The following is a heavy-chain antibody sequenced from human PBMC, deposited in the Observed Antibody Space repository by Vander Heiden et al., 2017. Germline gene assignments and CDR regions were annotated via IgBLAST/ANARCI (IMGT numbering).Heavy chain of an antibody. D-gene: IGHD2-2*02. CDR2: IKQDGSEK. Sequence: EVQLVESGGGLVQPGGSLRLSCAASGFTLSSYWMTWVGQAPGKGLEWVANIKQDGSEKYYVDSVKGRFTISRDNAKNSLYLQMNSLRAEDTAVYYCAREARPAAIFWGQGTLVTVSS. J-gene: IGHJ4*02. CDR1: GFTLSSYW. V-gene: IGHV3-7*01. CDR3: AREARPAAIF.